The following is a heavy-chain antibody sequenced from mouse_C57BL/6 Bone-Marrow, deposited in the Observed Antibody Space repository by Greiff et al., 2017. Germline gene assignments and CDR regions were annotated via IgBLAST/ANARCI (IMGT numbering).Heavy chain of an antibody. J-gene: IGHJ2*01. Sequence: EVQLVESGGGLVKPGGSLKLSCAASGFTFSSYAMSWVRQTPDKRLEWVATISDGGSYTYYPDNVKGRFTISRDNAKNNLYLQMSHLKSEDTAMYYCARDGDGYYVPFDDWGQGTTLTVSS. CDR1: GFTFSSYA. D-gene: IGHD2-3*01. CDR2: ISDGGSYT. V-gene: IGHV5-4*01. CDR3: ARDGDGYYVPFDD.